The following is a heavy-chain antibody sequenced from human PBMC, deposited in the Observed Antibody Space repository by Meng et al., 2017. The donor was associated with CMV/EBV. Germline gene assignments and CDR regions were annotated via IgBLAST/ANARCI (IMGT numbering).Heavy chain of an antibody. V-gene: IGHV1-2*02. CDR1: GYTFTGYY. CDR3: ARVRGLGVVIPYFDY. CDR2: INPNSGGT. Sequence: GESLKISCKASGYTFTGYYMHWVRQAPGQGLEWMGWINPNSGGTNYAQKFQGRVTMTRDTSISTAYMELSRLRSDDTAVYYCARVRGLGVVIPYFDYWGQGTLVTVSS. J-gene: IGHJ4*02. D-gene: IGHD3-3*01.